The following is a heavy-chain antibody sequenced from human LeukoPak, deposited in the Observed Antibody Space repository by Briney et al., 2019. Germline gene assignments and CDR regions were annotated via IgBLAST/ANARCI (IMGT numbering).Heavy chain of an antibody. CDR3: ARGVDYYGSGSYPFSRSAWFGP. D-gene: IGHD3-10*01. J-gene: IGHJ5*02. Sequence: SETLSLTCTVSGGSISSYYWSWIRQPPGKGLEWIGYIYYSGSTNYNPSLKSRVTISVDTSKSQFSLKLSSVTAADTAVYYCARGVDYYGSGSYPFSRSAWFGPWGQGTLVTVSS. CDR1: GGSISSYY. CDR2: IYYSGST. V-gene: IGHV4-59*08.